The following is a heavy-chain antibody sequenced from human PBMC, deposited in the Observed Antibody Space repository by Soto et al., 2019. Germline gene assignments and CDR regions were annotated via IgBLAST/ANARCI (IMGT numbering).Heavy chain of an antibody. CDR1: GGSFSGYY. Sequence: SETLSLTCAVYGGSFSGYYWSWIRQPPGKGLEWIGEINHSGSTNYNPSLKSRVTISVDTSKNQFSLKLSSVTAADTAVYYCARGSRVTIFGVVSLTPYNWFDPWGQGTLVTVSS. J-gene: IGHJ5*02. CDR2: INHSGST. V-gene: IGHV4-34*01. D-gene: IGHD3-3*01. CDR3: ARGSRVTIFGVVSLTPYNWFDP.